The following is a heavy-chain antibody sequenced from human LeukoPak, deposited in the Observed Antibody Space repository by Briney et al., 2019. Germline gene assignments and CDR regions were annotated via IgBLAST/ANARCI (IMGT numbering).Heavy chain of an antibody. J-gene: IGHJ4*02. CDR2: ISSSSSTI. CDR3: ARGAYYYED. D-gene: IGHD3-22*01. V-gene: IGHV3-48*01. CDR1: GFTFSSHS. Sequence: GGSLRLSCAASGFTFSSHSMNWVRQAPGKGLEWVSYISSSSSTIYYADSVKGRFTISRDNAKNSLYLQMNSLRAEDTAVYYCARGAYYYEDWGQGTLVAVSS.